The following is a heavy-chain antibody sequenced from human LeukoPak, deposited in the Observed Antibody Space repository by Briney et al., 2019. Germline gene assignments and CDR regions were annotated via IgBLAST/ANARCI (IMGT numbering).Heavy chain of an antibody. J-gene: IGHJ6*03. CDR1: GFTFSNAW. CDR3: TTTVDYGGNSVDYYYYMDV. V-gene: IGHV3-15*01. Sequence: PGGSLRLSCAASGFTFSNAWMSWVRQAPGKGLEWVGRIKSKTDGGTTDYAAPVKGRFTISRDDSKNTLYLQMNSLKTEDTAVYYCTTTVDYGGNSVDYYYYMDVWGKGTTVTVSS. D-gene: IGHD4-23*01. CDR2: IKSKTDGGTT.